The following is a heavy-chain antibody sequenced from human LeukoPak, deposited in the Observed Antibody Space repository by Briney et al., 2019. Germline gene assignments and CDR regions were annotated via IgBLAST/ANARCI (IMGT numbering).Heavy chain of an antibody. D-gene: IGHD6-13*01. CDR1: GYTFTGYY. CDR3: ARVGRVRSSWGAFDY. J-gene: IGHJ4*02. Sequence: ASVNVSCKASGYTFTGYYMHWVRQAPGQGLEWMGWINPNGGGTNYAQKFQGRVTMTRDTSISTAYMELSRLRSDDTAVYYCARVGRVRSSWGAFDYWGQGTLVTVSS. V-gene: IGHV1-2*02. CDR2: INPNGGGT.